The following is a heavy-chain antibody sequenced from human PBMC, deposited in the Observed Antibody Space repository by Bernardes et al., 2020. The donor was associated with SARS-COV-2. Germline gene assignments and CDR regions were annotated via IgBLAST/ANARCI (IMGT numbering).Heavy chain of an antibody. J-gene: IGHJ3*02. Sequence: SETLSLTCTVSGGSISSSSYYWGWIRQPPGKGLEWIGSIYYSGSTYYNPSLKSRVTISVDTSKNQFSLKLSSVTATDTAVYFCARQGTTISTSRPIHPFDIWGQGTMVTVSS. V-gene: IGHV4-39*01. CDR2: IYYSGST. CDR1: GGSISSSSYY. CDR3: ARQGTTISTSRPIHPFDI. D-gene: IGHD4-4*01.